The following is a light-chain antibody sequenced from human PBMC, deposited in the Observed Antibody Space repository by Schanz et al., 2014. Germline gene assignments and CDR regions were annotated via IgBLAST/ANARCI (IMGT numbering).Light chain of an antibody. Sequence: EIVMTQSPATLSVSPGERATLSCRASQSVSSNLAWYQQKPGQAPSLLIYGASTRATGIPARFGGSGSGTDFALTISSLEPEDFAIYYCQQSYSMPRTFGHGTKVEI. CDR2: GAS. V-gene: IGKV3D-15*01. CDR3: QQSYSMPRT. J-gene: IGKJ1*01. CDR1: QSVSSN.